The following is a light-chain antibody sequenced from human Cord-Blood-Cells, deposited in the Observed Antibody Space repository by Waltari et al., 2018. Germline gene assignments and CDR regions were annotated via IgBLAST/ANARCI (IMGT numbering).Light chain of an antibody. V-gene: IGLV2-14*01. CDR3: SSYTSSSTYV. Sequence: QSALTQPASVSGSPGQSITISCTGTSSDVGGYNYVSWYQQHPGKAPKLMIYDVSNRPSGFSNRFSASKSGNTASLTISGLQAEDEADYYCSSYTSSSTYVFGTGTKVTVL. J-gene: IGLJ1*01. CDR2: DVS. CDR1: SSDVGGYNY.